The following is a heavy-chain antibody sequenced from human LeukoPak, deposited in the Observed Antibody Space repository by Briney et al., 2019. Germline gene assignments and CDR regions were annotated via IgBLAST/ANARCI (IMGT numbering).Heavy chain of an antibody. V-gene: IGHV4-34*01. D-gene: IGHD5-18*01. CDR1: GGSFSGYY. J-gene: IGHJ4*02. CDR3: ASQDSYTAMVDY. Sequence: SETLSLTCAVYGGSFSGYYWSWIRQPPGKGLEWIGEINHSGSTNYNPSLKSRVTISVDTSKSQFSLKLSSVTAADTAVYYCASQDSYTAMVDYWGQGTLVTVSS. CDR2: INHSGST.